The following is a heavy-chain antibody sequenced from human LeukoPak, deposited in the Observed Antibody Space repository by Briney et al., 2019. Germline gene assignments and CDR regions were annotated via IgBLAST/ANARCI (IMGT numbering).Heavy chain of an antibody. D-gene: IGHD2-15*01. CDR3: ASRLPPFDY. CDR2: IYYSGST. CDR1: GGSISSSSYY. Sequence: PSETLSLTCTVSGGSISSSSYYWGWIRQPPGKGLEWIGSIYYSGSTYYNPSLKSRVTISVDTSKNQFSLKLSSVTAADTAVYYCASRLPPFDYWGQGTMVTVSS. J-gene: IGHJ4*02. V-gene: IGHV4-39*07.